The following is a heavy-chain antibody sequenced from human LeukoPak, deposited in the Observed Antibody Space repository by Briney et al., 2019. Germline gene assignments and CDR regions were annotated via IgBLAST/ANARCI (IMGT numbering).Heavy chain of an antibody. J-gene: IGHJ3*02. Sequence: GGSLRLSCAASGFTFSSYSMNWVRQAPGKGLEWVSSISSSSSYIYYADSVKGRFTISRDNAKNSLYLQMNSLRAEDTAVYYCARDPRWLTDAFDIWGQGTMVTVSS. CDR2: ISSSSSYI. V-gene: IGHV3-21*01. D-gene: IGHD5-12*01. CDR3: ARDPRWLTDAFDI. CDR1: GFTFSSYS.